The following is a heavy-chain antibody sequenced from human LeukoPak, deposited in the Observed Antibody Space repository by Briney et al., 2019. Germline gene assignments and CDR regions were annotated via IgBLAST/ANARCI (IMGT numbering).Heavy chain of an antibody. D-gene: IGHD3-3*01. CDR3: ARDRGGAYDFWSGYYTGYFDY. Sequence: GGSLRLSCAASGFTFSRYSMNWVRQAPGKGLEWVSYISDSSTTIYYADSVKGRFTISRDNAKNSLYLQMNSLRAEDTAVYYCARDRGGAYDFWSGYYTGYFDYWGQGTLVPVSS. CDR2: ISDSSTTI. J-gene: IGHJ4*02. V-gene: IGHV3-48*01. CDR1: GFTFSRYS.